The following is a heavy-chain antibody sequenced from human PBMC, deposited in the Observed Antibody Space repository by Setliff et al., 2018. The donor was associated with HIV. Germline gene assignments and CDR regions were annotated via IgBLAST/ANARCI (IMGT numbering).Heavy chain of an antibody. CDR3: ARGYSSSWYDS. CDR2: IYTSGST. CDR1: GGSISTYY. J-gene: IGHJ5*01. V-gene: IGHV4-4*08. D-gene: IGHD6-13*01. Sequence: SETLSLTCTVSGGSISTYYWTWIRQPPGKGLEWIGYIYTSGSTNYNPSLKNRVTISVDTSKNQFSLRLSSVTAADTAVYYCARGYSSSWYDSWGQGTLVTVSS.